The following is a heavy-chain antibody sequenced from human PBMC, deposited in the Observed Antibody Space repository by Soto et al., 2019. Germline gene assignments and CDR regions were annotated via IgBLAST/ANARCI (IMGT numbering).Heavy chain of an antibody. J-gene: IGHJ4*02. CDR1: GFTFSIYA. CDR3: AKLGFDSSGASSMFDC. V-gene: IGHV3-30*18. CDR2: ISYDGSTE. Sequence: QVQLVESGGGVVQPGRSLSLSCAASGFTFSIYAIHWVRQAPGKGRDWVASISYDGSTENYADSVKGRFTLSRDNSRNTLSLQMNSLRTEDTAVYYCAKLGFDSSGASSMFDCWGQGTLVTVSS. D-gene: IGHD3-22*01.